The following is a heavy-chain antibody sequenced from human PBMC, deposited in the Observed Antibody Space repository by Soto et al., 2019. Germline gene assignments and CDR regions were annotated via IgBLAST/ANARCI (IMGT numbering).Heavy chain of an antibody. J-gene: IGHJ5*02. D-gene: IGHD1-1*01. CDR3: ARACNWNVVGSWFDP. CDR2: IWYDGSNK. V-gene: IGHV3-33*01. Sequence: QVQLVESGGGVVQPGRSLRLSCAASGFTFSSYGMHWVRQAPGKGLEWVAVIWYDGSNKYYADSVKGRFTISRDNSKNTLYLQMNSLRAEDTAVYYCARACNWNVVGSWFDPWGQGTLVTVSS. CDR1: GFTFSSYG.